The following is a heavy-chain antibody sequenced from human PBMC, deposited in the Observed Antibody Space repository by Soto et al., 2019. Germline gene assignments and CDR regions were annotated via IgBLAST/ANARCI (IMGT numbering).Heavy chain of an antibody. J-gene: IGHJ4*02. D-gene: IGHD5-18*01. CDR2: IKHDGSEK. V-gene: IGHV3-7*01. CDR3: ARDDHVDTSMGL. Sequence: GGSLRLSCAVSGFTFSSYWMSWVRQAPGKGLEWVANIKHDGSEKYYVDSVKGRFTISRDNAKNSLYLQMNSLRAEDTAVYYCARDDHVDTSMGLWGQGTLVTVSS. CDR1: GFTFSSYW.